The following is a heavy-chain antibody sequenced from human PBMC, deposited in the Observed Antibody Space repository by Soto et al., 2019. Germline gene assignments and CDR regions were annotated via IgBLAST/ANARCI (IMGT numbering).Heavy chain of an antibody. CDR1: GFTFSSYS. J-gene: IGHJ4*02. D-gene: IGHD4-17*01. CDR2: INSGATQI. V-gene: IGHV3-21*04. Sequence: EVQLVESGGGLVKPGGSLRLTCEVSGFTFSSYSMHWVRQAPGKGLEWVSSINSGATQIYYADSVKGRFSISRDTVKRSMFLKIKSLRAEDTAVYFCARGSTTVTYLGFDYWGQGTLLSVS. CDR3: ARGSTTVTYLGFDY.